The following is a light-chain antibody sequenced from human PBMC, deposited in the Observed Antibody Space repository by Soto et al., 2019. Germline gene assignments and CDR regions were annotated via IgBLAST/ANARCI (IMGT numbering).Light chain of an antibody. V-gene: IGKV3-11*01. CDR1: QSVYSY. Sequence: EILFTQSPPTLSLSPRDRATRSCTASQSVYSYLAWYQPRPGQARRLLIYDAYNRATGIPARFSGSGSGTDFTLTIGSLEPEDFAVYYCQQRSNWPLTFGGGTKV. CDR2: DAY. J-gene: IGKJ4*01. CDR3: QQRSNWPLT.